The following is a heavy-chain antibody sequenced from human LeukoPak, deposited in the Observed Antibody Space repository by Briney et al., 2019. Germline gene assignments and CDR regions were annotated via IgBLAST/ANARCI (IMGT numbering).Heavy chain of an antibody. V-gene: IGHV3-30*18. CDR3: AKERAYRGYSYGPYFDY. J-gene: IGHJ4*02. Sequence: GGSLRLSCAASGFTFSSYGMHWVRQAPGKGLEWVAVISYDGRNKYYADSVKGRFTISRDNSKNTLYLQMNSLRAEDTAVYYCAKERAYRGYSYGPYFDYWGQGTLVTVSS. D-gene: IGHD5-18*01. CDR1: GFTFSSYG. CDR2: ISYDGRNK.